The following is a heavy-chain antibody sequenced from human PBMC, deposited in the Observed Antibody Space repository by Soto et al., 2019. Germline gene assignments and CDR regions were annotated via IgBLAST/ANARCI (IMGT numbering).Heavy chain of an antibody. J-gene: IGHJ6*02. CDR3: ARDLGARPQKAYYGSGSHSDYYYGMDV. Sequence: ETLSLTCTVSGGSIGSYYWSGIRQPPWKVLEWIGYIYYSGSTNYNRSLKSLVTISVDTSKNQFSMKLSSVTAADTAVYYCARDLGARPQKAYYGSGSHSDYYYGMDVWGQGTNVTVS. D-gene: IGHD3-10*01. CDR1: GGSIGSYY. V-gene: IGHV4-59*12. CDR2: IYYSGST.